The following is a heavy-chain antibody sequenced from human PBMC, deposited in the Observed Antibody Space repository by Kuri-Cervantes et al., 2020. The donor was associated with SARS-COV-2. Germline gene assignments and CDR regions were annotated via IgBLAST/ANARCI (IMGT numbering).Heavy chain of an antibody. Sequence: GESLKISCQGSGYSFSSYWNGLVRPLPGEGLEWMGIIYPADSENRYSTSFQGQVTISADKSTTIAYLQWSSLKASDTAMYYCARLLFWSGFVDYWGQGTLVTVSS. CDR2: IYPADSEN. V-gene: IGHV5-51*01. CDR1: GYSFSSYW. CDR3: ARLLFWSGFVDY. J-gene: IGHJ4*02. D-gene: IGHD3-3*01.